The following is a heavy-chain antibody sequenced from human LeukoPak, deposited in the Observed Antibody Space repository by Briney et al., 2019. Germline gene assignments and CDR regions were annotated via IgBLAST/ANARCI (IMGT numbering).Heavy chain of an antibody. J-gene: IGHJ4*02. Sequence: GGSLRLSCVASGFTFSTYSMNWVRQAPGKGLEWVSYISYSSSAIYYADSVKGRFTISRDNAKNSLYLRMNSLRDEDTAVYYCARDSYGSSGYYYVSDYWGQGTLVTVSS. CDR3: ARDSYGSSGYYYVSDY. CDR1: GFTFSTYS. CDR2: ISYSSSAI. V-gene: IGHV3-48*02. D-gene: IGHD3-22*01.